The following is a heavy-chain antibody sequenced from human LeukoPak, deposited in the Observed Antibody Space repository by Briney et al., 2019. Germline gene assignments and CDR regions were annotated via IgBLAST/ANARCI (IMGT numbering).Heavy chain of an antibody. V-gene: IGHV4-34*01. CDR2: INHSGST. D-gene: IGHD1-1*01. Sequence: SENLSLTCAVYGGSFSGYYWSWIRQPPGKGLEWIGEINHSGSTNYNPSLKSRVTISVDTSKNQFSLKLSSVTAADTAVYYCARRGGTARRGSFDYWGQGTLVTVSS. CDR3: ARRGGTARRGSFDY. CDR1: GGSFSGYY. J-gene: IGHJ4*02.